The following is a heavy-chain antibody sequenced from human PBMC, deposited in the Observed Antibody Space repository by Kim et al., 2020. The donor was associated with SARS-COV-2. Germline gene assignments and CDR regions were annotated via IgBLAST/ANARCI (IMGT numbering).Heavy chain of an antibody. CDR2: ISAYNGNT. V-gene: IGHV1-18*04. D-gene: IGHD3-9*01. Sequence: ASVKVSCKASGYTFTSYGISWVRRAPGQGLEWMGWISAYNGNTNYAQKLQGRVTMTTDTSTSTAYMELRSLRSDDTAVYYCASSVGYYDILTGYRWGQGTLVTVSS. CDR1: GYTFTSYG. CDR3: ASSVGYYDILTGYR. J-gene: IGHJ5*02.